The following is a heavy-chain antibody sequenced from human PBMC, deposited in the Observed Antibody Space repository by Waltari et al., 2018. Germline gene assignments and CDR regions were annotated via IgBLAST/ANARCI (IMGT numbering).Heavy chain of an antibody. CDR1: DCPFNTYA. Sequence: EVRLVESGGGLVQPGGSLRLSCAASDCPFNTYALTWVRQAPGKGPEWVSGISGRGGSTFYADSAKGRFTVSGDNSKNRVFLQMTALRADDTAVYYCTNDPHVTMIGGPLDFWGQGTLVTVSS. V-gene: IGHV3-23*04. J-gene: IGHJ4*02. CDR2: ISGRGGST. D-gene: IGHD3-22*01. CDR3: TNDPHVTMIGGPLDF.